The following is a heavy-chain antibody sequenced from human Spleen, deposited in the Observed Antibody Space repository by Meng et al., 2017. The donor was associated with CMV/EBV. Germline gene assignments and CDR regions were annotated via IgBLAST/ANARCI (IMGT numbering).Heavy chain of an antibody. CDR1: GGTFSSYA. Sequence: SVKFSCKASGGTFSSYAISWVRQAPGQGLEWMGGIIPIFGTANYAQKFQGRVTITTDVSTSTAYMELISLRAEDTAEYYCASDLGYCSSTSCFSVRLDVWGQGTTVTVSS. CDR3: ASDLGYCSSTSCFSVRLDV. CDR2: IIPIFGTA. J-gene: IGHJ6*02. D-gene: IGHD2-2*03. V-gene: IGHV1-69*05.